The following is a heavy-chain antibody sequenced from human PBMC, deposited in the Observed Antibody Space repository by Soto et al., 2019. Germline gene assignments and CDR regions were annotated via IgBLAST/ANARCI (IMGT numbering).Heavy chain of an antibody. D-gene: IGHD6-13*01. CDR3: ARGNSSSSAAFDY. CDR1: GFTFSSYA. J-gene: IGHJ4*02. CDR2: ISYDASNK. V-gene: IGHV3-30-3*01. Sequence: QVQLVESGGGVVQPGRSLRLSCAASGFTFSSYAIHWVRQAPGKGLEWVAIISYDASNKYYADSVMGRFTISRDNSKNTLYLQMSSLRTEDTAVYYCARGNSSSSAAFDYWGQGTLVTVSS.